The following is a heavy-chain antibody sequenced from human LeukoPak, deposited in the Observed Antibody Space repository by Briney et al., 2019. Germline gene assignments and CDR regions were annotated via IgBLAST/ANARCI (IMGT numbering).Heavy chain of an antibody. V-gene: IGHV3-66*01. D-gene: IGHD3-10*01. J-gene: IGHJ4*02. CDR2: IYSGGST. CDR1: GFTVSSNY. CDR3: ARDLSSITMVRAGDY. Sequence: GGSLRLSCAASGFTVSSNYMSWVRQAPGKGLEWVSVIYSGGSTYYADSVKGRFTISRDNSKNTLYLQMNSLRAEDTAVYYCARDLSSITMVRAGDYWGQGTLVTVSS.